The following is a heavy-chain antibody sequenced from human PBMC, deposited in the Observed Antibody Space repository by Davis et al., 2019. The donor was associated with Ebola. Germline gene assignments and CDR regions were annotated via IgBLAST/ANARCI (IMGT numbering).Heavy chain of an antibody. Sequence: GESLKISCAASGFTFSSYDMHWVRQAPGKGLVWVSRINSDGSSTSYADSVKGRFTISRDNAKNTLYLQMNSLRAEDTAVYYCARGGVVVPAALDYWGQGTLVTVSS. D-gene: IGHD2-2*01. CDR3: ARGGVVVPAALDY. CDR1: GFTFSSYD. V-gene: IGHV3-74*01. J-gene: IGHJ4*02. CDR2: INSDGSST.